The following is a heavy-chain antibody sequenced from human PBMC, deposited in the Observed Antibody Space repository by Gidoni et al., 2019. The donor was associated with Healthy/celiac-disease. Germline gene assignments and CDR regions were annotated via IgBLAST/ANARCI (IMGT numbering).Heavy chain of an antibody. CDR3: TTDRDKYNMDV. CDR1: GFTFSNAW. Sequence: VQLVESGGGLVKPGGSLRLSCAAAGFTFSNAWMSWVRQAPGKGLEWVGRIKSKTDGGTTDYAAPMKGRFTISRDDSKNTLFLQMNSLKTEDTAVYYCTTDRDKYNMDVWGQGTTVTVSS. J-gene: IGHJ6*02. D-gene: IGHD1-1*01. V-gene: IGHV3-15*01. CDR2: IKSKTDGGTT.